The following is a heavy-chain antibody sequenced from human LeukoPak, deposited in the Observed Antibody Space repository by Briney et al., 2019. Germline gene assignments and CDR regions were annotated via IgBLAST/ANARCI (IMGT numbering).Heavy chain of an antibody. Sequence: GESLKISCKGSGYSFTSYWIGWVRQMPGKGLEWMGIIYPGDSDTRYSPSFQGQVTISADKSISTAYLQWSSLKASDTAMYYCARSGRWEPGGVYFDYWGQGTLVTVSS. D-gene: IGHD1-26*01. V-gene: IGHV5-51*01. CDR2: IYPGDSDT. J-gene: IGHJ4*02. CDR3: ARSGRWEPGGVYFDY. CDR1: GYSFTSYW.